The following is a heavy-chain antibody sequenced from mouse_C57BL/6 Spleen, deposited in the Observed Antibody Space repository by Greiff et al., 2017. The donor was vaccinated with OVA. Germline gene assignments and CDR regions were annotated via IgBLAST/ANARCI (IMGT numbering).Heavy chain of an antibody. V-gene: IGHV5-9-1*02. J-gene: IGHJ1*03. D-gene: IGHD1-1*01. CDR3: TREGTIYYYGPGYFDV. CDR2: ISSGGDYI. Sequence: EVKLVESGEGLVKPGGSLKLSCAASGFTFSSYAMSWVRQTPEKRLEWVAYISSGGDYIYYADTVKGRFTISRDNARNTLYLQMSSLKSEDTAMYYCTREGTIYYYGPGYFDVWGTGTTVTVSS. CDR1: GFTFSSYA.